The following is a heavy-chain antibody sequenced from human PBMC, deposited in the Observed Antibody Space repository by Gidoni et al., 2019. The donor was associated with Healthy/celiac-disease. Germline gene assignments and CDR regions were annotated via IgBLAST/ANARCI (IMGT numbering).Heavy chain of an antibody. CDR2: ISAYNGNT. V-gene: IGHV1-18*04. D-gene: IGHD3-16*02. CDR3: ARESQEDEYVWGSYRSRWFDP. Sequence: QVQLVQSGAEVKKPGASVKVSCKASGYTFTSYGISWVRQAPGQGLEWMGWISAYNGNTNYAQKLQGRVTMTTDTSTSTDYMELRSLRSDDTAVYYCARESQEDEYVWGSYRSRWFDPWGQGTLVTVSS. J-gene: IGHJ5*02. CDR1: GYTFTSYG.